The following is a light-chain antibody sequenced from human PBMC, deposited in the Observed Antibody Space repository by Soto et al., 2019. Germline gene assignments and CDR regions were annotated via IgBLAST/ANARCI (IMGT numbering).Light chain of an antibody. J-gene: IGKJ1*01. V-gene: IGKV3-20*01. CDR3: QQCGSSPWT. CDR2: GAS. CDR1: QSVRGY. Sequence: DSVLTQSPATLSFSPVERAALSCRASQSVRGYLAWYQQKPGQAPRLLIYGASSRATGIPDRFSGGGSGTDFTLTISRLEPEDFAVYYCQQCGSSPWTFGQGTKVDIK.